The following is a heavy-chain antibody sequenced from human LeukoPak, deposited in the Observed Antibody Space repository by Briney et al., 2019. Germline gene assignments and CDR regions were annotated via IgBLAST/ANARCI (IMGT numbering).Heavy chain of an antibody. CDR1: GFTFSSYE. V-gene: IGHV3-48*03. J-gene: IGHJ4*02. CDR3: ARLEAAAGSY. CDR2: ISRDGNTI. Sequence: PGGSLRLSCAASGFTFSSYEMNWVRQAPGKGLEWVSYISRDGNTIYYADSVKGRFTISRDNAKNSLYLKMNSLRAEDTAVYYCARLEAAAGSYWGQGTLVTVSS. D-gene: IGHD6-13*01.